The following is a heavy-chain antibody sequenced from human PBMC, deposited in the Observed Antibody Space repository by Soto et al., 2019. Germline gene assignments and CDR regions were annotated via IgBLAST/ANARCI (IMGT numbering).Heavy chain of an antibody. CDR3: AREDGGGPFDY. J-gene: IGHJ4*02. Sequence: DVHLLESGGGLVQPGGSLRLSCAASGFMFSAYAMHWVRQAPGQGLEWVSSMSGTSADTNYADSVKGRFTVSRDSSKDTLYLQLNSLRAEDKALYFCAREDGGGPFDYWGQGTLVIVSS. V-gene: IGHV3-23*01. CDR1: GFMFSAYA. CDR2: MSGTSADT. D-gene: IGHD2-15*01.